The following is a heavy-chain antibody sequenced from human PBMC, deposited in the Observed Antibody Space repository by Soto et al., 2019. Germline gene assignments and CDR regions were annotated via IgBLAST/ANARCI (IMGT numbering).Heavy chain of an antibody. CDR2: INPSGGST. J-gene: IGHJ6*02. D-gene: IGHD2-2*01. Sequence: ASVKVSCKASGYTFTSYYMHWVRQAPGQGLEWMGIINPSGGSTSYAQKFQGRVTMTRDTSTSTVYMELSSLRSEDTAVYYCARDRVIVVVPAAMATGMDVWGQGTTVTASS. CDR1: GYTFTSYY. CDR3: ARDRVIVVVPAAMATGMDV. V-gene: IGHV1-46*01.